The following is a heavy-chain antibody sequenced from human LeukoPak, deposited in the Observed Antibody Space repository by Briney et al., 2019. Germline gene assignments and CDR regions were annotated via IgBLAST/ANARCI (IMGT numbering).Heavy chain of an antibody. CDR3: ARGYLPNGRGGGDCYSF. Sequence: ASVKVSCKASGYTFTGYYMHWVRQAPGQGLEWMGIINPSGGSTSYAQKFQGRVTMTRDTSTSTVYMELSSLRSEDTAVYYCARGYLPNGRGGGDCYSFWGQGTMVTVSS. CDR1: GYTFTGYY. V-gene: IGHV1-46*01. D-gene: IGHD2-21*02. J-gene: IGHJ3*01. CDR2: INPSGGST.